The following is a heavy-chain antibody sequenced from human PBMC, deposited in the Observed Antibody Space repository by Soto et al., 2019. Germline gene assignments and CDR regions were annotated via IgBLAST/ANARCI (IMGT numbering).Heavy chain of an antibody. CDR1: GYTFTSYY. V-gene: IGHV1-46*03. CDR2: INPSGGST. J-gene: IGHJ4*02. Sequence: GASVKVSCKASGYTFTSYYMHWVRQAPGQGLEWMGIINPSGGSTSYAQKFQGRVTMTGDTSTSTVYMELSSLRSEDTAVYYCARVYCSGGSCYSIDYWGQGTLVTVS. D-gene: IGHD2-15*01. CDR3: ARVYCSGGSCYSIDY.